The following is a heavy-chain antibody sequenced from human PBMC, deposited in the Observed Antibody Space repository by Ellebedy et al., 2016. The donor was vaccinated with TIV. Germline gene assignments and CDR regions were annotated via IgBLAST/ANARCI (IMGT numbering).Heavy chain of an antibody. D-gene: IGHD6-6*01. V-gene: IGHV3-48*02. J-gene: IGHJ4*02. Sequence: GESLKISCAASGFTFSRYSMNWVRQDPGKGLEWVSYISSSSSTIYYADSVKGRFTISRDNAKNSLYLQMNSLRDEDTAVYYCARDLIEYSSSWDIGDYWGQGTLVTVSS. CDR3: ARDLIEYSSSWDIGDY. CDR1: GFTFSRYS. CDR2: ISSSSSTI.